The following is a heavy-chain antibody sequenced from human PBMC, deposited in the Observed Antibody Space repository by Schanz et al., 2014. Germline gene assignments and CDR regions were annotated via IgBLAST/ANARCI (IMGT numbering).Heavy chain of an antibody. D-gene: IGHD6-13*01. Sequence: QVQLVESGGGLVKPGGSLRLSCSASGFTFSSYTMHWVRQAPGKGLEYVSAISSDVNSTYYADSVKNRFTISRDNSKNTVNLQMNSLRAEDTAVYYCAKEKEEVAADGSFFDYWGQGTLVTVSS. J-gene: IGHJ4*02. CDR2: ISSDVNST. CDR1: GFTFSSYT. CDR3: AKEKEEVAADGSFFDY. V-gene: IGHV3-64*04.